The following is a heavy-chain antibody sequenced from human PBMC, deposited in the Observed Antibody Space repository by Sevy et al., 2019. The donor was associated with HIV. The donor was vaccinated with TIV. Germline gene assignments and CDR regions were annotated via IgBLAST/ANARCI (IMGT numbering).Heavy chain of an antibody. CDR2: INPSGGST. J-gene: IGHJ4*02. V-gene: IGHV1-46*04. CDR1: GYSFTNYY. CDR3: ARAFPNILTGYYDY. D-gene: IGHD3-9*01. Sequence: ASVKVSCKASGYSFTNYYIHWVRQAPGQGLEWMGVINPSGGSTSYAQKLQGRVTMTRDTSTSTVYMELSSLRSEDTAMYYCARAFPNILTGYYDYWGQGTLVTVSS.